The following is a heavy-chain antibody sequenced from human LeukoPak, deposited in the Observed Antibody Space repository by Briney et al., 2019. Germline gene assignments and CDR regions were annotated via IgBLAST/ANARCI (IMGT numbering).Heavy chain of an antibody. J-gene: IGHJ4*02. Sequence: PGGSLRLSCAASGFTFSSYSMNWVRQAPGKGLEWVSSISSSSSYIYYADSVKGRFTISRDNAKNSLYLQMNSLRAEDTAVYYCARDGQEQQLTVDYWGQGTLVTVSS. CDR2: ISSSSSYI. D-gene: IGHD6-13*01. CDR1: GFTFSSYS. V-gene: IGHV3-21*01. CDR3: ARDGQEQQLTVDY.